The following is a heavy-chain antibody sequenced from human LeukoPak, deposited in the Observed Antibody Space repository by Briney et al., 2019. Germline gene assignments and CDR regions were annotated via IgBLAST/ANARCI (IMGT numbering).Heavy chain of an antibody. J-gene: IGHJ6*02. Sequence: GGSLRLSCAASGFTFSSYGMHWVRQAPGKGLEWVAVISYDGSNKYYADSVKGRFTISRDNSKNTLYLQMNSLRAEDTAVYYRAVELGGAHYYYGMDVWGQGTTVTVSS. V-gene: IGHV3-30*03. CDR2: ISYDGSNK. D-gene: IGHD7-27*01. CDR1: GFTFSSYG. CDR3: AVELGGAHYYYGMDV.